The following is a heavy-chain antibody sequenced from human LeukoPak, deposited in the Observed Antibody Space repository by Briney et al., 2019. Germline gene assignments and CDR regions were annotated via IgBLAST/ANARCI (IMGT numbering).Heavy chain of an antibody. D-gene: IGHD2-2*01. CDR2: ISWDGGST. Sequence: GGSLRLSCAASGFTFDDYAMHWVRQAPGKGLEWVSLISWDGGSTYYADSVKGRFTISRDNSKNSLYLQMNSLRAEDSALYYCAKDYCSSTSCYFDYWGQGTLVTVSS. J-gene: IGHJ4*02. CDR1: GFTFDDYA. CDR3: AKDYCSSTSCYFDY. V-gene: IGHV3-43D*03.